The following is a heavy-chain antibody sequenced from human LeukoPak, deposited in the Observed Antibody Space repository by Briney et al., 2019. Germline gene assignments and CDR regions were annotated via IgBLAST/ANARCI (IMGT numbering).Heavy chain of an antibody. CDR3: ASTVTPRKYYFDY. Sequence: PSETLSLTCTVSGGSIRSYSWSWIRQPPGKGLEWLGYIYYTGITNYDPSLKSRVSISLDTSKNQFSLKLSSVTAADTAVYYCASTVTPRKYYFDYWGQGTLVTVSS. D-gene: IGHD4-17*01. V-gene: IGHV4-59*01. CDR2: IYYTGIT. J-gene: IGHJ4*02. CDR1: GGSIRSYS.